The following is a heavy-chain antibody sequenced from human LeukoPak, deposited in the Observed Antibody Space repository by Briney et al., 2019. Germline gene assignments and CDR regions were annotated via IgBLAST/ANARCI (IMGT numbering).Heavy chain of an antibody. Sequence: SETLSLTCTVSGGSISSYYWSWIRQPPGKGLEWIAYIYYSGSTNYNPSLKSRVTTSVDTSKNQFSLKLSSVTAADTAVYYCARGGSTGTNLNWVDPWGQGTLVTVSS. V-gene: IGHV4-59*01. CDR1: GGSISSYY. J-gene: IGHJ5*02. CDR2: IYYSGST. D-gene: IGHD1-1*01. CDR3: ARGGSTGTNLNWVDP.